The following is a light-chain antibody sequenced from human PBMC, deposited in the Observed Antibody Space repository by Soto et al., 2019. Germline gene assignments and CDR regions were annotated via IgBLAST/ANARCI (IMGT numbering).Light chain of an antibody. CDR3: MQALQNPLT. Sequence: DIVMTQSPLSLPVTPGEPASNSCRSSQSLLHSRGYNYLHWYLQKPGQSPQLLIYLGSNRASGVPDRFSGSGSGTDFTLKISRVEAEDVGVYYCMQALQNPLTFGGGTKVEIK. CDR2: LGS. V-gene: IGKV2-28*01. CDR1: QSLLHSRGYNY. J-gene: IGKJ4*01.